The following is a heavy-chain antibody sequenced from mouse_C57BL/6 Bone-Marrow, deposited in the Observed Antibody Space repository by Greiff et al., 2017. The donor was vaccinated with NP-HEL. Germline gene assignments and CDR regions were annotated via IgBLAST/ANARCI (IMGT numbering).Heavy chain of an antibody. CDR2: IYPRSGNT. J-gene: IGHJ3*01. D-gene: IGHD1-1*01. CDR1: GYTFTSYG. CDR3: ADAFYYGSSSWFAY. V-gene: IGHV1-81*01. Sequence: VQLQQSGAELARPGASVKLSCKASGYTFTSYGISWVKQRTGQGLEWIGEIYPRSGNTYYTEKFKGKATLTADKSSSTAYLELRSLTSEDSAVYFCADAFYYGSSSWFAYWGQGTLVTVSA.